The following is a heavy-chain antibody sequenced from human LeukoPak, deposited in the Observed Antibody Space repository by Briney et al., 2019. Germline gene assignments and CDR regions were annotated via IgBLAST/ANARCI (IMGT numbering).Heavy chain of an antibody. V-gene: IGHV4-39*01. CDR1: GGSISSSSYY. D-gene: IGHD3-22*01. J-gene: IGHJ4*02. Sequence: PSETLSLTCTVSGGSISSSSYYWGWIRQPPGKGLEWIGSIYYSGSTYYNPSLKSRVTISVDTSKNQFSLKLSSVTAADTAVYYCARHRSEYYYDSSGYEFDYWGQGTLVTVSS. CDR2: IYYSGST. CDR3: ARHRSEYYYDSSGYEFDY.